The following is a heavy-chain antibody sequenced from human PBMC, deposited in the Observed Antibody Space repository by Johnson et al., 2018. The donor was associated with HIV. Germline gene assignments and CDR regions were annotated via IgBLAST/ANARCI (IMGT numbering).Heavy chain of an antibody. Sequence: HVQLVESGGGVVQPGRSLRLSCAASGFTFSSYAMHWVRQAPGKGLEWVAVISDDVSSTFYVDSVKGRFTISRDNSNNTLYLQMSGLSAEDTALYYCARGPLFYYSSGLWAFDIWGQGTMVTVSS. CDR1: GFTFSSYA. CDR3: ARGPLFYYSSGLWAFDI. J-gene: IGHJ3*02. D-gene: IGHD3-10*01. V-gene: IGHV3-30*04. CDR2: ISDDVSST.